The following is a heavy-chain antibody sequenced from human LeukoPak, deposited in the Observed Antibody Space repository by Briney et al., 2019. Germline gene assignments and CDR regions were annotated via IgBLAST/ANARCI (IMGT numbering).Heavy chain of an antibody. J-gene: IGHJ4*02. CDR1: GFTVTSYG. V-gene: IGHV3-30*02. D-gene: IGHD6-13*01. CDR3: ASAAGPFDN. Sequence: GGSLRLSCAASGFTVTSYGMHWVRQAPGKGLEWVAFIRHDGGNKYYTDSVKGRFTISRDNSKNTLYLQMNSLRAEDTAVYYCASAAGPFDNWGQGTLVTVSS. CDR2: IRHDGGNK.